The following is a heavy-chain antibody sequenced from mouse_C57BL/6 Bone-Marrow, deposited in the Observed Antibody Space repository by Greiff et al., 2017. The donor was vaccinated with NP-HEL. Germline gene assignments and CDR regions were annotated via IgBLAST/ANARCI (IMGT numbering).Heavy chain of an antibody. Sequence: QVQLQQPGAELVKPGASVKMSCKASGYTFTSYWMTWVKQRPGQGLEWIGDIYPGSGSTNYNEKFKSKATLTVDTSSSTAYMQLSSLTSEDSAVDYCARGDTVRAYRYFDVWGTGTTLTVSS. V-gene: IGHV1-55*01. J-gene: IGHJ1*03. CDR1: GYTFTSYW. D-gene: IGHD1-1*01. CDR3: ARGDTVRAYRYFDV. CDR2: IYPGSGST.